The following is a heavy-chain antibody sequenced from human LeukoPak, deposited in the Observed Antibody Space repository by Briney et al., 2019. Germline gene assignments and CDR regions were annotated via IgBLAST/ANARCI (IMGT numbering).Heavy chain of an antibody. Sequence: PGGSLTLSFTASGCTFSTYPFSWVRQPPSRGLQWVSFSSSCCGSTYYPASVKGRFIISRDNSKNTLYLKMNSLRAEDTAVYYCANIGEYGGIYYFEYWGQGTLVTVSS. D-gene: IGHD4-23*01. CDR2: SSSCCGST. CDR1: GCTFSTYP. J-gene: IGHJ4*02. V-gene: IGHV3-23*01. CDR3: ANIGEYGGIYYFEY.